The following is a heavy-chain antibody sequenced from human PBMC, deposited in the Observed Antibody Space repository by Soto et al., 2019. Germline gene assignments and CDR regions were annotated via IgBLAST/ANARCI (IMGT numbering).Heavy chain of an antibody. CDR1: GGTITSGRSS. CDR2: IYHSGST. J-gene: IGHJ6*02. CDR3: ARDHDGSVYGMDV. D-gene: IGHD3-3*01. V-gene: IGHV4-30-2*05. Sequence: PSETLSLTCSVSGGTITSGRSSWNWIRQSPGKGLEWIAYIYHSGSTYYNPSLKSRVTISVDTSKNQFSLKLSSVTAADTAVYYCARDHDGSVYGMDVWGQGTTVTVSS.